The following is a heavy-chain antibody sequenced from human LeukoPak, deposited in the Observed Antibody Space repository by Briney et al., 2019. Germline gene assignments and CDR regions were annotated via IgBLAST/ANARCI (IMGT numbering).Heavy chain of an antibody. Sequence: SETLSLTCTVSGGSISSYYWSWIRQPPGKGLEWMGYIYYSGSNNYNPSLKSRFTISVDTSKYQFSLKLSSVPAAVTAVYYCARRVQGVYGHWFEPWGQGPLVTVSS. D-gene: IGHD5/OR15-5a*01. CDR2: IYYSGSN. CDR1: GGSISSYY. J-gene: IGHJ5*02. CDR3: ARRVQGVYGHWFEP. V-gene: IGHV4-59*08.